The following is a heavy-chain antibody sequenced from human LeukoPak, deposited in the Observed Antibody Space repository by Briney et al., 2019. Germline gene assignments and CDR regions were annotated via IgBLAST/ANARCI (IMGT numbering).Heavy chain of an antibody. CDR2: INTNTGNP. J-gene: IGHJ5*02. V-gene: IGHV7-4-1*02. CDR3: ARGHNRITMVRGSWFDP. Sequence: GASVEVSCKASGYTFTSYAMNWVRQAPGQGLEWMGWINTNTGNPTYAQGFTGRFVFSLDTSVSTAYLQISGLKAEDTAVYYCARGHNRITMVRGSWFDPWGQGTLVTVSS. D-gene: IGHD3-10*01. CDR1: GYTFTSYA.